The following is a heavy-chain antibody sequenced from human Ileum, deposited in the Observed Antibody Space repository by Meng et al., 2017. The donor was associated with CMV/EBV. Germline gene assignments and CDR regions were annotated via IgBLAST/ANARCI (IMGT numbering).Heavy chain of an antibody. CDR3: ARYYCSDRCYHFDY. CDR1: GDSISSYY. J-gene: IGHJ4*02. Sequence: SETLSLTCTVSGDSISSYYWCWIRQPPGKGLEWFGYIHYTGTTNYNPPPRSRFTISVDTSKNQFSLTLASVTAADTAIYCCARYYCSDRCYHFDYWGQGTMVTVSS. D-gene: IGHD2-15*01. CDR2: IHYTGTT. V-gene: IGHV4-59*01.